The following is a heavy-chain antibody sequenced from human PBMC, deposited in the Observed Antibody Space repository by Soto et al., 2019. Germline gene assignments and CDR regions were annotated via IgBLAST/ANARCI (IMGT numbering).Heavy chain of an antibody. V-gene: IGHV3-23*01. CDR2: ISGSGGST. CDR1: GFTFSSYA. J-gene: IGHJ4*02. D-gene: IGHD6-13*01. CDR3: AKDRASEGGAAAGTYTDY. Sequence: GGSLRLSCAASGFTFSSYAMSWVRQAPGKGLEWVSAISGSGGSTYYADSVKGRFTISRDNSKNTLYLQMNSLRAEDTAVYYCAKDRASEGGAAAGTYTDYWGPGTLVTVSS.